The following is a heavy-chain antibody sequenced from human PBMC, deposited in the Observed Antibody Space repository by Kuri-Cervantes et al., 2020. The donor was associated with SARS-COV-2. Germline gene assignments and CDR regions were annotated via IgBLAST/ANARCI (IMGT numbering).Heavy chain of an antibody. D-gene: IGHD6-19*01. J-gene: IGHJ5*02. V-gene: IGHV4-61*01. CDR1: GGSFSSGSYY. CDR3: ARDGAGVAVAGTSNWFDP. Sequence: SETLSLTCTVSGGSFSSGSYYWSWIRQPPGKGLEWIGYIYYSGSTNYNPSLKSRVTISVDTSKNQFSLKLSSVTAADTAVYYCARDGAGVAVAGTSNWFDPWGQGTLVTVSS. CDR2: IYYSGST.